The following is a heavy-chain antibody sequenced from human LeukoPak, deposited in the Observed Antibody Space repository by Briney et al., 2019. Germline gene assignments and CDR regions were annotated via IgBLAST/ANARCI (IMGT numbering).Heavy chain of an antibody. CDR1: GFSFNTYG. J-gene: IGHJ4*02. CDR2: MQYDGSEE. CDR3: AGKAAAYYSVY. V-gene: IGHV3-30*02. D-gene: IGHD2-2*01. Sequence: GGSLRLSCAASGFSFNTYGMHWVRQAPGKGLEWVTFMQYDGSEEYYADSVKGRFTISRDNSKNTLYLQMDSLRGEHTAVYYCAGKAAAYYSVYWGQGTLVTVSS.